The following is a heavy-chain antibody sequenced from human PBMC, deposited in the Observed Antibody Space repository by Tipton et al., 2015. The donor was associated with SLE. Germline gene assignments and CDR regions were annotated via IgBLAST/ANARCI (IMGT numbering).Heavy chain of an antibody. Sequence: TLSLTCAVYGGSFSGYYWSWIRQPPGKGLEWIGEINHSGGTNYNPSLKSRVTISVDTSKNQFSLKLSSVTAADTAVYCCASGSYPGYFDYWGQGTLVTVSS. V-gene: IGHV4-34*01. J-gene: IGHJ4*02. CDR1: GGSFSGYY. CDR3: ASGSYPGYFDY. D-gene: IGHD1-26*01. CDR2: INHSGGT.